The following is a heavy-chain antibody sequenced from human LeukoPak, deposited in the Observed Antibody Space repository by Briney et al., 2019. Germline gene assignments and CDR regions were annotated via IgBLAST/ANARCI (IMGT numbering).Heavy chain of an antibody. Sequence: GGSLRLSCAASGFTFSSYGMHWVRQAPGKGLEWVAVISYDGSNKYYADSVKGRFTISRDNSKNTLYLQMNSLRAEDTAVYYCAKDTVRGSHLIMYYFDYWGQGTLVTVSS. CDR3: AKDTVRGSHLIMYYFDY. J-gene: IGHJ4*02. V-gene: IGHV3-30*18. D-gene: IGHD3-16*01. CDR2: ISYDGSNK. CDR1: GFTFSSYG.